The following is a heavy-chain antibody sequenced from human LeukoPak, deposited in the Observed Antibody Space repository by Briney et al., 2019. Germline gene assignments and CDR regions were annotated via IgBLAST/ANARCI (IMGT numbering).Heavy chain of an antibody. CDR1: GGSISSSSYY. CDR3: ATWRTAKTGFDY. D-gene: IGHD1-1*01. V-gene: IGHV4-39*01. J-gene: IGHJ4*02. Sequence: AETLSLTCTVSGGSISSSSYYWAWIRQPPGKGLECIGSIYYSGSPYYNPSLKSRVTISVDTSKNQFSLRLSSVTAADTAVYYCATWRTAKTGFDYWGQGTLVTVSS. CDR2: IYYSGSP.